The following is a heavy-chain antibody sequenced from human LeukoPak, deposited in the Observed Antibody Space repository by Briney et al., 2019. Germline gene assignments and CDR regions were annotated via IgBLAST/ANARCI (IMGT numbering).Heavy chain of an antibody. D-gene: IGHD4/OR15-4a*01. CDR3: ARRAGAYSHPYDY. J-gene: IGHJ4*02. V-gene: IGHV3-53*01. CDR2: IYSGTI. Sequence: GGSVRLSCTVSGLTVSSNSMSWVRQAPGKGLEWVSFIYSGTIHYSDSVKGRFTISRDNSKNTLYLQMNSLRAEDTAVYYRARRAGAYSHPYDYWGQGTLVTVSS. CDR1: GLTVSSNS.